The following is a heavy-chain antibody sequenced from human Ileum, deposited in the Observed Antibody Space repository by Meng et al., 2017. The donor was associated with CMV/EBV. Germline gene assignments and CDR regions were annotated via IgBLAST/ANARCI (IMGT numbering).Heavy chain of an antibody. CDR3: AKADCGDVGCHVKDY. CDR2: ISGSGDRT. J-gene: IGHJ4*01. CDR1: GFTFNNCA. D-gene: IGHD4-17*01. Sequence: ELQSSASGGPLLQPWWSLTLSCAASGFTFNNCAMNWVRQAPGRGLEWVSAISGSGDRTSYADSVKGRYTISRDNYKNTLSLQMNNLRVEDTAIYYCAKADCGDVGCHVKDYWGQGTLVTVSS. V-gene: IGHV3-23*01.